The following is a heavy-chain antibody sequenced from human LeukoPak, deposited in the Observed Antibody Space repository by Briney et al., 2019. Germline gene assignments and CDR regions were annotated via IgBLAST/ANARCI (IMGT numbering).Heavy chain of an antibody. CDR2: INHSGST. CDR3: ARRIGITIFGVVTSNWFDP. Sequence: PSETLSLTCAVYGGSFSGYYWSWIRQPPGKGLEWIGEINHSGSTNYNPSLKSRATISVDTSKNQFSLKLSSVTAADTAVYYCARRIGITIFGVVTSNWFDPWGQGTLVTVSS. CDR1: GGSFSGYY. V-gene: IGHV4-34*01. D-gene: IGHD3-3*01. J-gene: IGHJ5*02.